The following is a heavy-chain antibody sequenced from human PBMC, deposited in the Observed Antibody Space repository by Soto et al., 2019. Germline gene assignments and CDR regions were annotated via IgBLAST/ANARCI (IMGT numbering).Heavy chain of an antibody. D-gene: IGHD6-13*01. CDR1: GGSISSSSYY. CDR3: ARSPYSSSWYYFDY. Sequence: QLPLQESGPGLVKPSETLSLTCTVSGGSISSSSYYWGWIRQPPGKGLEWIGSIYYSGSTYYNPSLKSRVTISVDTSKNQFSLKLSSVTAADTAVYYCARSPYSSSWYYFDYWGQGTLVTVSS. V-gene: IGHV4-39*01. CDR2: IYYSGST. J-gene: IGHJ4*02.